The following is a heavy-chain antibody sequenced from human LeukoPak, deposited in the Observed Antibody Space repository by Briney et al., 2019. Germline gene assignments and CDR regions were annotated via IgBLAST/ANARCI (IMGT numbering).Heavy chain of an antibody. CDR1: GGSISSGDYY. CDR2: IYYSGST. D-gene: IGHD1-1*01. V-gene: IGHV4-30-4*01. J-gene: IGHJ4*02. CDR3: AREVQLERRTIDY. Sequence: SETLSLTCTVSGGSISSGDYYWSWIRQPPGKGLEWIGYIYYSGSTYYNPSPKSRVTTSVDTSKNQFSLKLSSVTAADTAVYYCAREVQLERRTIDYWGQGTLVTVSS.